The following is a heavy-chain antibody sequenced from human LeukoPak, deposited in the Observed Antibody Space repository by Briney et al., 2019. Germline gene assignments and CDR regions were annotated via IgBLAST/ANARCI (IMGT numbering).Heavy chain of an antibody. V-gene: IGHV4-59*01. Sequence: SETLSLTCTVSGASISSSYWCWVRQPPGKRLEWIGFIYYNGNTNSNPSLKSRVTISVDTSKNQFSLKLTSVTAADTAVYYCVRGNYDNRGYSNAFDIWGQGAMVTVSS. CDR1: GASISSSY. CDR3: VRGNYDNRGYSNAFDI. CDR2: IYYNGNT. D-gene: IGHD3-22*01. J-gene: IGHJ3*02.